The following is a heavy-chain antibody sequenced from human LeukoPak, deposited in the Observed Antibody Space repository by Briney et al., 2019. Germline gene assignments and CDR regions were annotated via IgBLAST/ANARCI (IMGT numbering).Heavy chain of an antibody. CDR1: GFTFSSYG. CDR2: ISSSSSYI. Sequence: GGSLRLSCAASGFTFSSYGMHWVRQAPGKGLEWVSSISSSSSYIYYADSVKGRFTISRDNAKNSLYLQMSSLRAEDTAVYYCAGRAMVRGVPVDYWGQGTLVTVSS. J-gene: IGHJ4*02. CDR3: AGRAMVRGVPVDY. D-gene: IGHD3-10*01. V-gene: IGHV3-21*01.